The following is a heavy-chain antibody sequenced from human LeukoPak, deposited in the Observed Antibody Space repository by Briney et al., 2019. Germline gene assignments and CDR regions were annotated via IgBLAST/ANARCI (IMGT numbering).Heavy chain of an antibody. V-gene: IGHV4-39*07. CDR2: IYYSGST. Sequence: SETLSLTCIVSGGSITSNRNYWGWIRQPPGKGLEWIGSIYYSGSTYYNPSLKSRVTISVDTSKNQFSLKLSSVTAADTAVYYCARRFLTGYYDAFDIWGQGTMVTVSS. CDR1: GGSITSNRNY. D-gene: IGHD3-9*01. CDR3: ARRFLTGYYDAFDI. J-gene: IGHJ3*02.